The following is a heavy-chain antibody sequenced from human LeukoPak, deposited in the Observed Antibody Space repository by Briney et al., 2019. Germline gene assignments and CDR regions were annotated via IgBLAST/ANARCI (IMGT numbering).Heavy chain of an antibody. D-gene: IGHD3-3*01. Sequence: SVKVSCKASGGTFSSYAISWVRQAPGQGLEWMGGIIPIFGTANYAQKFQGRVTITADESTSTAYMELSSLRSEDTAVYYCARGGKGITIFGVPHRSNYYYYYMDVWGKGTTVTVSS. CDR3: ARGGKGITIFGVPHRSNYYYYYMDV. CDR2: IIPIFGTA. J-gene: IGHJ6*03. V-gene: IGHV1-69*01. CDR1: GGTFSSYA.